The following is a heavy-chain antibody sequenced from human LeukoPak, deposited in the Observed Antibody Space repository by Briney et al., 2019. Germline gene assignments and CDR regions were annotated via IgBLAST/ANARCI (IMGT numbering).Heavy chain of an antibody. V-gene: IGHV3-23*01. CDR3: ARHRSSWLIDY. Sequence: GGSLRLSCAASGFTFNSYAMSWVRQAPWERLQWVSGISNSGGNTYYADSVRGRFTISRDNSKNTLYLQMNSLRAEDTAVYYCARHRSSWLIDYWGQGTLVTVSS. CDR1: GFTFNSYA. D-gene: IGHD6-6*01. J-gene: IGHJ4*02. CDR2: ISNSGGNT.